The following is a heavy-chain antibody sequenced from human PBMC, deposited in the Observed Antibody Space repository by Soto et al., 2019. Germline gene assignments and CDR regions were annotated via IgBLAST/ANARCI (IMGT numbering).Heavy chain of an antibody. CDR2: IYYSGST. D-gene: IGHD2-2*01. J-gene: IGHJ5*02. V-gene: IGHV4-31*03. CDR3: ARDRCSSTSCSPRSWFDP. CDR1: GGSISSGGYY. Sequence: SETLSLTCTVSGGSISSGGYYWSSIRQHPGKGLEWIGYIYYSGSTYYNPSLKSRVTISVDTSKNQFSLKLSSVTAADTAVYYCARDRCSSTSCSPRSWFDPWGQGTLVTVSS.